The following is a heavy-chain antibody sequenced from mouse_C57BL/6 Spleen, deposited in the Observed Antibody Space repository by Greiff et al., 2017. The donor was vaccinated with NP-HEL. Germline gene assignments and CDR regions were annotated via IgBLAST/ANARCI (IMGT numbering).Heavy chain of an antibody. J-gene: IGHJ3*01. CDR1: GYTFTSYW. CDR3: AGGNYWFAY. Sequence: QVHVKQSGAELAKPGASVKLSCKASGYTFTSYWMHWVKQRPGQGLEWIGYINPSSGYTKYNQKFKDKATLTADKSSSTAYMQLSSLTYEDSAVYYCAGGNYWFAYWGQGTLVTVSA. CDR2: INPSSGYT. V-gene: IGHV1-7*01. D-gene: IGHD2-1*01.